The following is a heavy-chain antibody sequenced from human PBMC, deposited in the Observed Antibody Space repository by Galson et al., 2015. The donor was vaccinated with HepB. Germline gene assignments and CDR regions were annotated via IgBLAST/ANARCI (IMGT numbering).Heavy chain of an antibody. CDR3: ARGYDSSGYHYVSAAFHI. CDR1: GGTFSSYA. Sequence: SVKVSCKASGGTFSSYAISWVRQAPGRGPEWMGRIIPIFGIANYAQKFQGRVTITADKSTSTAYMEVSSLRSEDTAVYYCARGYDSSGYHYVSAAFHIWGQGTMVTVSS. V-gene: IGHV1-69*04. CDR2: IIPIFGIA. D-gene: IGHD3-22*01. J-gene: IGHJ3*02.